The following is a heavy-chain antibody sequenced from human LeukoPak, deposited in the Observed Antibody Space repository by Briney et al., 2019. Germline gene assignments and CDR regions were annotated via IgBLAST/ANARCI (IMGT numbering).Heavy chain of an antibody. D-gene: IGHD3-9*01. Sequence: SETLSLTCTVSGGSISSYYWSWIRQPPGKGLEWIGYIYYSGSTNYNPSLKSRVTISVDTSKNQFSLKLSSVTAADTAVYYCARRYYDILTDAFDIWGQGTMVTVSS. CDR3: ARRYYDILTDAFDI. V-gene: IGHV4-59*08. J-gene: IGHJ3*02. CDR2: IYYSGST. CDR1: GGSISSYY.